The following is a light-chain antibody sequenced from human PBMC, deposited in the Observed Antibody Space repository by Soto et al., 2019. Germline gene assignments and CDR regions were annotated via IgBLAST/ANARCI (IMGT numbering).Light chain of an antibody. Sequence: DIQMTQSPSSLAASVGARVTITCRASQSISTYLNWYQHKPGKAPKVLIFDASSLQSGVALRFSGSGSGTDFTLTISSLQPEDSATYYCQQSYSAPWTFGQGTKVQVK. V-gene: IGKV1-39*01. CDR2: DAS. CDR1: QSISTY. J-gene: IGKJ1*01. CDR3: QQSYSAPWT.